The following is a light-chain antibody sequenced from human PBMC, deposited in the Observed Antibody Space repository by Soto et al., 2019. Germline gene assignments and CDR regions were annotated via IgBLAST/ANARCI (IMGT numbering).Light chain of an antibody. J-gene: IGLJ2*01. CDR2: GVT. CDR1: SSDVGGYNF. V-gene: IGLV2-8*01. Sequence: QSVLTQPPSASGSPGQSVTISCTGASSDVGGYNFVSWYQHHPGKAPRLMIYGVTQRPSGVPDRFSGSKSGNTASLTVSGLQVDDEAYYYCSSYAGSSIPVAFGGGTKLTVL. CDR3: SSYAGSSIPVA.